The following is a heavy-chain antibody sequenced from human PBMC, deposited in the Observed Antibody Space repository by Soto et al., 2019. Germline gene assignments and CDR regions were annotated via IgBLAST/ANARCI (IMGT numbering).Heavy chain of an antibody. Sequence: SETLSLTCTVSGASISRYYWSWIRQSPGKGLEWIGYLYNTGSTIYNPSLKSRVTISVDTSKNQFSLKMNSVTAADTAVYYCARETYYYDSSGPGRNAFDIWGQGTMVT. J-gene: IGHJ3*02. V-gene: IGHV4-59*01. CDR2: LYNTGST. CDR1: GASISRYY. D-gene: IGHD3-22*01. CDR3: ARETYYYDSSGPGRNAFDI.